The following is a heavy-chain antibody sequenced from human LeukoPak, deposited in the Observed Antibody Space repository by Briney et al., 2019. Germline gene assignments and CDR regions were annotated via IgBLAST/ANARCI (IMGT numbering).Heavy chain of an antibody. D-gene: IGHD2-21*01. CDR1: GGSFSGYY. CDR3: AEINYSAAARTPPPGY. Sequence: PSETLSLTCAVYGGSFSGYYWSWIRQPPGKGLEWIGEINHSGSTNYNPSLKSRVTISVDTSKNQFSLKLSSVTAAYTAVYYCAEINYSAAARTPPPGYWGQGTLVTVSS. V-gene: IGHV4-34*01. J-gene: IGHJ4*02. CDR2: INHSGST.